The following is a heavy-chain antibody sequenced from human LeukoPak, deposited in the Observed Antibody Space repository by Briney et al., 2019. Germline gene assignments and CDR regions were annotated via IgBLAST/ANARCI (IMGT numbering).Heavy chain of an antibody. CDR2: LYRDGSP. J-gene: IGHJ3*02. V-gene: IGHV3-53*01. Sequence: GGSLRLSCAASGFTVSSNYMSWVRQAPGKGLEWVSILYRDGSPYFADSVKGRFTISRDNSKNTLYLQMNSLRAEDTAVYYCAREYRGYGTRKHAFDIWGQGTMVTVSS. CDR1: GFTVSSNY. CDR3: AREYRGYGTRKHAFDI. D-gene: IGHD5-12*01.